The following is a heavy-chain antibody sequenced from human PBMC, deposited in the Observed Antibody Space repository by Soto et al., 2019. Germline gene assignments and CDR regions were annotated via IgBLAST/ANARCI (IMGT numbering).Heavy chain of an antibody. CDR3: ARDGGGFNTLYYFDS. V-gene: IGHV3-30-3*01. J-gene: IGHJ4*02. CDR1: GFTFSSYA. CDR2: ITYDESDK. Sequence: PGGSLRLSCAASGFTFSSYAMSWVRQAPGKGLEWLSVITYDESDKYYADSVKGRFTISRDNSKDTLYLQINSLRTEDTAVYYCARDGGGFNTLYYFDSWGQGTLVTVSS. D-gene: IGHD3-10*01.